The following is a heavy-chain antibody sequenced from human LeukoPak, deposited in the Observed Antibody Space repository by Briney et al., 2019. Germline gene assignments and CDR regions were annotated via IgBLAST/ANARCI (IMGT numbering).Heavy chain of an antibody. V-gene: IGHV4-59*08. Sequence: PSETLSLTCTVSGGSITVYYWSWIRQPPGKGLEWLGYTRYSGSTSYNPSLKSRVTVSVDTSKNQLSLKLSSVTAADTAVYYCARHRSRDYYYGMDVWGQGTTVTVSS. CDR3: ARHRSRDYYYGMDV. CDR2: TRYSGST. CDR1: GGSITVYY. J-gene: IGHJ6*02.